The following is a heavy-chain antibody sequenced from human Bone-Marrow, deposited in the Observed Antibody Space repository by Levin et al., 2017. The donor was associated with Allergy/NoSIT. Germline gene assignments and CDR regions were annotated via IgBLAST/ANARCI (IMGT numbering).Heavy chain of an antibody. J-gene: IGHJ4*02. D-gene: IGHD5-18*01. CDR1: GFTFSNCA. CDR3: AKSRGNSYASLIDY. Sequence: ETLSLTCEASGFTFSNCAMGWIRQAPGRGLEWVTSISGTGAATYYINSVRGRFTLSRDNSKNTLYLQVDSLRAEDTARYFCAKSRGNSYASLIDYLGQGTLVTVSS. V-gene: IGHV3-23*01. CDR2: ISGTGAAT.